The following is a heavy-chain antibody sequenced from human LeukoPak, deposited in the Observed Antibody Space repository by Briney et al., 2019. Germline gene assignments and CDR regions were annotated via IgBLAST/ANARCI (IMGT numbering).Heavy chain of an antibody. Sequence: ASVKVSCKVSGYTLTELSMHWVRQAPGKGLEWMGGFDPEDGETIYAQKFQGRVTMTEDTSTGTAYMELSSLRSEDTAVYYCATAPGNYDFWSGYNRYWYFDLWGRGTLVTVSS. J-gene: IGHJ2*01. CDR3: ATAPGNYDFWSGYNRYWYFDL. V-gene: IGHV1-24*01. D-gene: IGHD3-3*01. CDR2: FDPEDGET. CDR1: GYTLTELS.